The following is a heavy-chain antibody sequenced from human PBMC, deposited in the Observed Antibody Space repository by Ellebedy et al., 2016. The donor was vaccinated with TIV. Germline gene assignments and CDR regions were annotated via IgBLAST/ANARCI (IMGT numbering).Heavy chain of an antibody. CDR1: GFTFSDYY. Sequence: GGSLRLSCAASGFTFSDYYMTWIRQAPGKGLEWVSYIHCSGGTLYYADSVRGRFTVSRDNAKNSVYLQMNSLRVEDTAVYYCAGGGGTIGPARTNYYGMDVWGQGTTVTVSS. CDR3: AGGGGTIGPARTNYYGMDV. J-gene: IGHJ6*02. D-gene: IGHD3-9*01. V-gene: IGHV3-11*01. CDR2: IHCSGGTL.